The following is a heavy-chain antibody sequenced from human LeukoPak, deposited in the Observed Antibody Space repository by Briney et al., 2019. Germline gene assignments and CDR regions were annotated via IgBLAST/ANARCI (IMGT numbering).Heavy chain of an antibody. CDR1: GYTFTTYA. CDR3: ARLVAAGGSGSFDP. J-gene: IGHJ5*02. Sequence: ASVKVSCKASGYTFTTYAMNWVRQAPGQGLEWMGWTNTYTGNPTYAQDFTGRFVFSLDTSVSTAYLQIYSLKAEDTAVYYCARLVAAGGSGSFDPWGQGTLVTVSS. V-gene: IGHV7-4-1*01. D-gene: IGHD6-13*01. CDR2: TNTYTGNP.